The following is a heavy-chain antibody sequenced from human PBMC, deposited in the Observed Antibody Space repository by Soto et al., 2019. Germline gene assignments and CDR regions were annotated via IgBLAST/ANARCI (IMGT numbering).Heavy chain of an antibody. V-gene: IGHV1-18*04. D-gene: IGHD3-3*01. J-gene: IGHJ6*02. CDR1: GYTFTSYG. Sequence: VASVKVSCKASGYTFTSYGISWVRQAPGQGLEWMGWISAYNGNTNYAQKLQGRVTMTTDTSTSTAYMELRSLRSDDTAVYYCARDVLRFLEWPYYYYGMDVWGQGTTVTVSS. CDR2: ISAYNGNT. CDR3: ARDVLRFLEWPYYYYGMDV.